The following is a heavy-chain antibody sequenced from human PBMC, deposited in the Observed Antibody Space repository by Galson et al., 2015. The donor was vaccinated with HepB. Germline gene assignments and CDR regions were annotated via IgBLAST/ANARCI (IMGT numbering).Heavy chain of an antibody. CDR3: ARVPSPGIAVAGKAHINYYYYYMDV. V-gene: IGHV3-21*01. D-gene: IGHD6-19*01. CDR1: GFTFSSYS. J-gene: IGHJ6*03. Sequence: SLRLSCAASGFTFSSYSMNWVRQAPGKGLEWVSSISSSSSYIYYADSVKGRFTISRDNAKNSLYLQMNSLRAEDTAVYYCARVPSPGIAVAGKAHINYYYYYMDVWGKGTTVTVSS. CDR2: ISSSSSYI.